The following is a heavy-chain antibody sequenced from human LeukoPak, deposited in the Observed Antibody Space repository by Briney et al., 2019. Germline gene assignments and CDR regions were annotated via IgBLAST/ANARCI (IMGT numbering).Heavy chain of an antibody. Sequence: GGSLRLSCAASGFTFDDYAMPWVRQAPGKGLEWVSGISWNSGSIGYADSVKGRFTISRDNAKNSLYLQMNSLRAEDTALYYCAKDKAHLDYDATIDYWGQGTLVTVSS. CDR1: GFTFDDYA. D-gene: IGHD4-17*01. CDR3: AKDKAHLDYDATIDY. J-gene: IGHJ4*02. CDR2: ISWNSGSI. V-gene: IGHV3-9*01.